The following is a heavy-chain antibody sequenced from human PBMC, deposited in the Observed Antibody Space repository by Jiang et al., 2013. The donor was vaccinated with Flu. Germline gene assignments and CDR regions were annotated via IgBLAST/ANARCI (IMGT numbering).Heavy chain of an antibody. D-gene: IGHD6-6*01. CDR1: GYTFTSYD. Sequence: SVKVSCKASGYTFTSYDINWVRQATGQGLEWMGWMNPNSGNTGYAQKFQGRVTMTRNTSISTAYMELSSLRSEDTAVYYCARIIAARDYYYYGMDVWGQGTTVTVSS. CDR2: MNPNSGNT. V-gene: IGHV1-8*01. J-gene: IGHJ6*02. CDR3: ARIIAARDYYYYGMDV.